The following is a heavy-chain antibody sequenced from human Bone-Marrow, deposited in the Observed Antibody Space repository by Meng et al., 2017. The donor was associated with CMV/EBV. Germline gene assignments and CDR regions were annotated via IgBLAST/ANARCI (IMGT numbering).Heavy chain of an antibody. CDR2: INSDGSST. V-gene: IGHV3-74*01. Sequence: GGSLRLSCAASGFTFSSYWMHWVRQAPGKGLVWVSRINSDGSSTSYADSVKGRFTISRDNAKNTLYLQMASLRAEDTALYYCAFFCSKGDCSRDYWGQGTLVTVSS. CDR1: GFTFSSYW. CDR3: AFFCSKGDCSRDY. J-gene: IGHJ1*01. D-gene: IGHD2-21*01.